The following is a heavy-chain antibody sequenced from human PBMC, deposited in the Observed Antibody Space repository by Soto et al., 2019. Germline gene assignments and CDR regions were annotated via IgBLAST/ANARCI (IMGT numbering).Heavy chain of an antibody. CDR3: ARRGSGSYYDY. CDR2: ISGSGDST. V-gene: IGHV3-23*01. D-gene: IGHD1-26*01. J-gene: IGHJ4*02. Sequence: HPGGSLRLSCAASGFTFSSYAMRWVRQAPGKGLEWVSAISGSGDSTYYADSVKGRFTVSRDTSKNTLYLQMNSLRAEDTAVYYCARRGSGSYYDYWGQGTLVTVSS. CDR1: GFTFSSYA.